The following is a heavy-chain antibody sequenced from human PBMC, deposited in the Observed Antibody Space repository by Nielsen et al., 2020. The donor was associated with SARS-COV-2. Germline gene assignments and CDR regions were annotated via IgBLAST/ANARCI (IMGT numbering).Heavy chain of an antibody. CDR1: GVTFSNNA. Sequence: GESLKISCTASGVTFSNNAMTWVRQAPGKGLEWVSSIGNSGDNIYYADSVKGRFTISRDNSKNTLYLQLNSLRAEDTAVFYCAKISGSQRHYFDFWGQGALVTVSS. CDR2: IGNSGDNI. CDR3: AKISGSQRHYFDF. J-gene: IGHJ4*02. V-gene: IGHV3-23*01. D-gene: IGHD1-26*01.